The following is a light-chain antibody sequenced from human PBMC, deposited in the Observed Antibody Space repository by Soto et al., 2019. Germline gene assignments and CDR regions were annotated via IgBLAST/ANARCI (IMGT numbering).Light chain of an antibody. CDR3: SSYAGSYTWL. V-gene: IGLV2-11*01. CDR1: SSDVGAYNF. Sequence: QSALPQPPSVSGSPGHSVTISFTGTSSDVGAYNFVSWYQQHPSTAPKLMIYDVSKRPSGVPDRFSGSKSGNTASLTISGLLAEEEAGYYCSSYAGSYTWLFGGGTKLTVL. CDR2: DVS. J-gene: IGLJ2*01.